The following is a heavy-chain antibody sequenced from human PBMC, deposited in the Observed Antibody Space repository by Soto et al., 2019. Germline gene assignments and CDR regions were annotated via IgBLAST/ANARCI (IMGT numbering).Heavy chain of an antibody. J-gene: IGHJ4*02. V-gene: IGHV3-21*02. CDR3: ARDLASATGTFDY. D-gene: IGHD1-1*01. CDR1: GFPSSGYS. Sequence: EVQLVESGGGRVKPGGSLRLSWAGSGFPSSGYSLNWVRRAPGKALEWVSSISSSSNNMYYTDSVKGRFTMSRDNAKNSLYLQMNSLRVDDTAVYYCARDLASATGTFDYWGQGTLVTVSS. CDR2: ISSSSNNM.